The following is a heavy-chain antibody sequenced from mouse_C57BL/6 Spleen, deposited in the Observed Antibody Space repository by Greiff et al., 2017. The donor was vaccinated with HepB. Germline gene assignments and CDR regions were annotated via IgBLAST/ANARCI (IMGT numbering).Heavy chain of an antibody. J-gene: IGHJ1*03. V-gene: IGHV1-42*01. Sequence: EVQLQESGPELVKPGASVKISCKASGYSFTGYYMNWVKQSPEKSLEWIGEINPSTGGTTYNQKFKAKATLTVDKSSSTAYMQLKSLTSEDSAVYYCASSYYRSKDWYLDVWGTGTTVTVSS. CDR2: INPSTGGT. CDR1: GYSFTGYY. CDR3: ASSYYRSKDWYLDV. D-gene: IGHD1-1*01.